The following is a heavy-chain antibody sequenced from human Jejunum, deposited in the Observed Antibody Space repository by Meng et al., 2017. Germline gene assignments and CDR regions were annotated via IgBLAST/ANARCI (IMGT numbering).Heavy chain of an antibody. CDR1: VGSISSGDYY. V-gene: IGHV4-30-4*01. CDR3: ARDRTTGRYFDY. Sequence: QGQLQESGPGLVKPSQTLSLTCTVSVGSISSGDYYWSWISQPPGKGLEWIGYIYYSGSTYYNPSLKSRVTISVDASKNQFSLKLSSVTAADTAVYYCARDRTTGRYFDYWGQGTLVTVSS. D-gene: IGHD4-11*01. J-gene: IGHJ4*02. CDR2: IYYSGST.